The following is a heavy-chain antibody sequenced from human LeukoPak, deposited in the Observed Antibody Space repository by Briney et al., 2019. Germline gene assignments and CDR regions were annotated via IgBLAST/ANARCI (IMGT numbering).Heavy chain of an antibody. J-gene: IGHJ5*02. Sequence: GGSLRLSCAASGFTFSSYAMSWVRQAPGKGLEWVSGINWNGGSTGYADSVKGRFTISRDNAKNSLYLQMNSLRAEDTALYYCARERGGSGVRAYHWFDPWGQGTLVTVSS. CDR1: GFTFSSYA. D-gene: IGHD3-10*01. V-gene: IGHV3-20*04. CDR3: ARERGGSGVRAYHWFDP. CDR2: INWNGGST.